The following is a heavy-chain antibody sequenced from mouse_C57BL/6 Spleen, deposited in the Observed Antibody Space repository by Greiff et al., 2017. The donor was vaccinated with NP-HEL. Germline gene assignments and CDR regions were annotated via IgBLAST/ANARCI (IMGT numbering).Heavy chain of an antibody. Sequence: EVQLQESGPGMVKPSQSLSLTCTVTGYSITSGYDWHWIRHFPGNNLEWMGYISYSGSTNYNPSLKSRISITHDTSKNHFYLKLNSVTTEDTATYYCARGYGPWYFDVWGTGTTVTVSS. V-gene: IGHV3-1*01. CDR2: ISYSGST. CDR3: ARGYGPWYFDV. J-gene: IGHJ1*03. D-gene: IGHD1-2*01. CDR1: GYSITSGYD.